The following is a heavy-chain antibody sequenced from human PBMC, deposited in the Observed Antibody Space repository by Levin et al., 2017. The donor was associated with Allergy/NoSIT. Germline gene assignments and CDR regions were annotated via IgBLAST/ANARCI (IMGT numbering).Heavy chain of an antibody. J-gene: IGHJ6*02. V-gene: IGHV3-21*01. Sequence: GESLKISCAASGILFSSYDMNWVRQAPGKGLEWVSSISAGGNYIYYADSVKGRFTISRDNAKNSSFLQMNSLRAEETAVYYCASWAMYHYDRSAFDYFYYAMDVWGQGTTVTVSS. D-gene: IGHD3-22*01. CDR3: ASWAMYHYDRSAFDYFYYAMDV. CDR1: GILFSSYD. CDR2: ISAGGNYI.